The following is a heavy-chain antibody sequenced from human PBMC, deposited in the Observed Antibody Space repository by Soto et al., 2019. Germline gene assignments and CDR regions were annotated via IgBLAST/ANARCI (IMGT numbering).Heavy chain of an antibody. CDR2: IYYSGST. CDR1: GASISSYY. J-gene: IGHJ3*02. V-gene: IGHV4-59*01. D-gene: IGHD3-10*01. Sequence: SETLSLTCTVSGASISSYYWSWIRQPPGKGLEWIGYIYYSGSTNYNPSLKSRVTISVDTSKNQFSLKLSSVTAADTAVYYCARVWGGAFDIWGQGTIVTVSS. CDR3: ARVWGGAFDI.